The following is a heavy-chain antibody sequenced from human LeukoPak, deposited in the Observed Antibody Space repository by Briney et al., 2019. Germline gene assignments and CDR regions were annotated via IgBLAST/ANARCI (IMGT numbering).Heavy chain of an antibody. D-gene: IGHD3-22*01. CDR2: ISGSGGST. J-gene: IGHJ4*02. Sequence: GGSLRLSCAASGFTFSNYAMSWVRQAPGKGLEWVSAISGSGGSTYYADSVKGRFTISRDSSKNTLYLQMNSLRAEDTAVYYCAKLPMYYYDSSGYYDYWGQGTLVTVSS. CDR3: AKLPMYYYDSSGYYDY. V-gene: IGHV3-23*01. CDR1: GFTFSNYA.